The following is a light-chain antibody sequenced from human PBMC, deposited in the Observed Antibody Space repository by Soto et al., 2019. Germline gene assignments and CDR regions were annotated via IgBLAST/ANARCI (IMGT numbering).Light chain of an antibody. CDR2: GAS. CDR3: QQDNNWPPWT. Sequence: EIVMTQSPATLSVSPGERATLSCRASQSVSSNLAWYQQKPGQAPRLLSYGASTRATGIPARFSGRGSGTEFTITISRLQSEDFAVYYCQQDNNWPPWTFGQGTKVEIQ. CDR1: QSVSSN. J-gene: IGKJ1*01. V-gene: IGKV3-15*01.